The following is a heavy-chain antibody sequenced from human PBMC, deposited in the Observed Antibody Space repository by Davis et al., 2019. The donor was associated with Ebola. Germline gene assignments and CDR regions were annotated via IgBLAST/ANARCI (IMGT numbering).Heavy chain of an antibody. J-gene: IGHJ3*02. Sequence: GESLKISCAASGFTFSSYEMNWVRQAPGRGLEWVSYISGSGSTIYYADSVKGRFTISRDNAKNSLYLQMDSLRAEDTAVYYCARDRAGITGTTCAFDIWGQGTMVTVSS. D-gene: IGHD1-7*01. CDR1: GFTFSSYE. CDR2: ISGSGSTI. CDR3: ARDRAGITGTTCAFDI. V-gene: IGHV3-48*03.